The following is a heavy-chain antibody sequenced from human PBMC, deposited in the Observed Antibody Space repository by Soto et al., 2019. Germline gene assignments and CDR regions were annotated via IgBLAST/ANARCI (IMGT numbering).Heavy chain of an antibody. CDR2: IYPGDSDT. CDR1: GYTFASNW. CDR3: ARLIDCSNGVCYRFES. J-gene: IGHJ4*02. Sequence: GESLKISCKGFGYTFASNWIAWVRQMPGKGLEWMGFIYPGDSDTRYSPSFQGQVTISADKSISAAYLLWSSLKASDTAIYYCARLIDCSNGVCYRFESWGQGTLVTVSS. D-gene: IGHD2-8*01. V-gene: IGHV5-51*01.